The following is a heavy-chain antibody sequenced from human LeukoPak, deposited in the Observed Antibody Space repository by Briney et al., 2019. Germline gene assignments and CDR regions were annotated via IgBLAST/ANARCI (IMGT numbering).Heavy chain of an antibody. Sequence: GGSLRLSCAASGFNFNKHAMSWVRQTPGKGLEWVSHVSGSGVNTHFADSVKGRFTISRDNAKNTLYLEMNSLRVEDTAVYYCAKERLVGGYYLTEFVYCGQGTLVTVSS. J-gene: IGHJ4*02. D-gene: IGHD3-22*01. CDR2: VSGSGVNT. CDR3: AKERLVGGYYLTEFVY. V-gene: IGHV3-23*01. CDR1: GFNFNKHA.